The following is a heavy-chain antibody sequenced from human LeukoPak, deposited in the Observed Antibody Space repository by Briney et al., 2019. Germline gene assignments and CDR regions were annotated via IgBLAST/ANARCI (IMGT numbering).Heavy chain of an antibody. CDR1: GGSISSSSYY. D-gene: IGHD1-26*01. CDR2: IYYSGST. V-gene: IGHV4-39*01. CDR3: ARRGVGARGFVY. J-gene: IGHJ4*02. Sequence: PSETLSLTCTVSGGSISSSSYYWGWIRQPPGKGLEWIGSIYYSGSTYYNPSLKSRVTISVDTSKNQFSLKLSSVTAADTAVYYCARRGVGARGFVYWGQGTLVTVSS.